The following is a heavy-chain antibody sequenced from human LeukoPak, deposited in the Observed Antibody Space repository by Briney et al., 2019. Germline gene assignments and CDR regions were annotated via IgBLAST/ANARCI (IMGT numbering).Heavy chain of an antibody. V-gene: IGHV4-59*01. D-gene: IGHD3-22*01. CDR3: ARPDSSGYSRYAFDI. CDR2: IYYSGST. J-gene: IGHJ3*02. CDR1: GGSIRSYY. Sequence: SETLSLTCTVSGGSIRSYYWSWIRQPPGKGLEWIGYIYYSGSTNYNPSLKSRVTISVDTSKNQFSLKLSSVTAADTAVYYCARPDSSGYSRYAFDIWGQGTMVTVSS.